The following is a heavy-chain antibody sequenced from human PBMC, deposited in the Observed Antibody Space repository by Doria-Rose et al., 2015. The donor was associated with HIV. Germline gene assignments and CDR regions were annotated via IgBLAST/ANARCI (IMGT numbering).Heavy chain of an antibody. D-gene: IGHD6-13*01. CDR1: GVSLSSPGMG. Sequence: QVTLKESGPVLAKPTETLTLTCTVSGVSLSSPGMGVSWIRQPPGKALEWLAHIFSDDARSYKTSLTSRLTISRGTSKSQVVLTMTDMDPVDTATYYCARIKSSRWYHKYYFDFWGQGTLVIVSA. J-gene: IGHJ4*02. CDR3: ARIKSSRWYHKYYFDF. V-gene: IGHV2-26*01. CDR2: IFSDDAR.